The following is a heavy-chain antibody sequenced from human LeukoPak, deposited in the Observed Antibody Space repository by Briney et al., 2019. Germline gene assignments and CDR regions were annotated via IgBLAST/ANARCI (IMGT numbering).Heavy chain of an antibody. V-gene: IGHV4-4*07. CDR3: AREDRGIAVAGIDS. CDR1: GCSIRSYY. CDR2: IYSSGST. J-gene: IGHJ4*02. D-gene: IGHD6-19*01. Sequence: AETLSLPCTVSGCSIRSYYWTWIRQPAGKGLEWVGRIYSSGSTNYNPSLKSRVTMSVDTSKNQFPLNLRSVTAADTAVYYCAREDRGIAVAGIDSWGQGTLVTVSS.